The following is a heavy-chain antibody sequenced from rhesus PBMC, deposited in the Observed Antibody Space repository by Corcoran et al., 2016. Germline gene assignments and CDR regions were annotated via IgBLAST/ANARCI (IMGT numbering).Heavy chain of an antibody. CDR1: GGAISGYW. V-gene: IGHV4-160*01. CDR3: ARRFGGWNKNYFDY. Sequence: QLQLQESGPGLVKPSETLSLTCAVSGGAISGYWWCWFRQPPGQGLEWIGRIDSSGSNDYNPSLKSRVTNSRDTSKNQFSLKLSSVTAADTAVYYCARRFGGWNKNYFDYWGQGVLVTVSS. CDR2: IDSSGSN. D-gene: IGHD1-20*01. J-gene: IGHJ4*01.